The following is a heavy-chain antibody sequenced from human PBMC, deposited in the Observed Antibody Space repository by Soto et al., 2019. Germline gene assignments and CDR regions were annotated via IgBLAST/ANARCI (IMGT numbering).Heavy chain of an antibody. CDR2: IIPITGPA. CDR3: AKGGGSSWAMDV. J-gene: IGHJ6*02. D-gene: IGHD2-15*01. V-gene: IGHV1-69*12. Sequence: VQLVQSGAEVKKPGSSVKVSCKASGGTFSSYVISWVRQAPGQGLEWMGGIIPITGPAHYAQKFQGRVTITADDSTSTAYMELAGVSSEDTAVFYCAKGGGSSWAMDVWGQGTTVTVSS. CDR1: GGTFSSYV.